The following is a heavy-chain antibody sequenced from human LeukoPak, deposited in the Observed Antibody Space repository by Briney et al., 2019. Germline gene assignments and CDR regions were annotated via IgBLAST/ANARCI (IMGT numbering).Heavy chain of an antibody. V-gene: IGHV4-31*03. D-gene: IGHD2-2*01. J-gene: IGHJ6*02. Sequence: SETLSLTCTVSGGSISSGGYYWSWIRQHPGKGLEWIGYIYYSGSTYYTPSLKSRVTISVDTSKNQFSLKLSSVTAADTAVYYCARDPISHCSSTSCYAYYGMDVWGQGTTVTVSS. CDR2: IYYSGST. CDR3: ARDPISHCSSTSCYAYYGMDV. CDR1: GGSISSGGYY.